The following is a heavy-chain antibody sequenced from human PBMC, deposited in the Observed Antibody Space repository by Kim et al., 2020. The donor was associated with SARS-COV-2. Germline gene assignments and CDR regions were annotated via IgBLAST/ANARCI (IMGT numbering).Heavy chain of an antibody. V-gene: IGHV3-33*01. CDR1: GFTFSSYG. Sequence: GGSLRLSCAASGFTFSSYGMHWVRQAPGKGLEWVAVIWYDGSNKYYADSVKCRFTISRDNSKNTLYLQMNSLRAEDTAVYYCARDLLVGATSYGMDVWGQGTTVTVSS. D-gene: IGHD1-26*01. J-gene: IGHJ6*02. CDR3: ARDLLVGATSYGMDV. CDR2: IWYDGSNK.